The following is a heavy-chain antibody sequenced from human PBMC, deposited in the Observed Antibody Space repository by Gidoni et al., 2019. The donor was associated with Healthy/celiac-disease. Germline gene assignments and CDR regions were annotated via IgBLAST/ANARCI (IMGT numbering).Heavy chain of an antibody. CDR1: GVSVSSGSYY. J-gene: IGHJ4*02. D-gene: IGHD3-22*01. V-gene: IGHV4-61*01. CDR3: ARVSPGDSSGHDY. Sequence: QVQLQESGPGLVKPSETLSLTCTVPGVSVSSGSYYWSWIRQPPGKGLEWIGYIYYSGSTNYNPSLKSRVTISVDTSKNQFSLKLSSVTAADTAVYYCARVSPGDSSGHDYWGQGTLVTVSS. CDR2: IYYSGST.